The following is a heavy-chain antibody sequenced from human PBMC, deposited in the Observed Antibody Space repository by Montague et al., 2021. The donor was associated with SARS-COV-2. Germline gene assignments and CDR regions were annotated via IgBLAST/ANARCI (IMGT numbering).Heavy chain of an antibody. CDR1: GDSISNSSYN. CDR3: TRHVHMTWPEPSPGFDY. Sequence: SETLSLTCTVSGDSISNSSYNWGWHSQPSGKGLDWNGSVNYSGRPYYNPSLKSRVTIYVDTSKNQLSLKLSSVTAADTAVYYCTRHVHMTWPEPSPGFDYWGQGTLVTVSS. CDR2: VNYSGRP. V-gene: IGHV4-39*01. D-gene: IGHD1-1*01. J-gene: IGHJ4*02.